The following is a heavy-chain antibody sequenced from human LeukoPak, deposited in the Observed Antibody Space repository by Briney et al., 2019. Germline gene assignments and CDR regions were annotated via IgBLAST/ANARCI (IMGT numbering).Heavy chain of an antibody. CDR3: ARHASYGLGELSYYNWFDP. CDR1: GGSISSYY. CDR2: IYYSGST. D-gene: IGHD3-16*02. Sequence: SETLSLTCTVSGGSISSYYWSWIRQPPGKGLEWIGYIYYSGSTNYNPSLKSRVTISVDTSKNQFSLKLSSVTAADTAVYYCARHASYGLGELSYYNWFDPWGQGTLVTVSS. J-gene: IGHJ5*02. V-gene: IGHV4-59*08.